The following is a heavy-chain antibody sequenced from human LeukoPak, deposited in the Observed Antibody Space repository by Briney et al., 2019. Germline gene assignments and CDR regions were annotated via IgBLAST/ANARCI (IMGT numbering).Heavy chain of an antibody. Sequence: SETLSLTCTVSGGSISSGSYYWGWIRQPPGKGLEWIGEINHSGSTNYNPSLKSRVTISVDTSKNQFSLKLSSVTAADTAVYYCARKAVSRLDYWGQGTLVTVSS. CDR2: INHSGST. V-gene: IGHV4-39*07. J-gene: IGHJ4*02. CDR1: GGSISSGSYY. CDR3: ARKAVSRLDY.